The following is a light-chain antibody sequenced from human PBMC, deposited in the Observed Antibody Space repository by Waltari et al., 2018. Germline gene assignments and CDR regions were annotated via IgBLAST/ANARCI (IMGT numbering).Light chain of an antibody. CDR3: QQYNRWPPIT. Sequence: EIVMTQSPATLSVSPGETATLVCRASQSVSSNVAWYQKKPGQAPRLLIYDASTRATSIPAKFRGSGSGTEFTLTISSLQSEDFAVYYCQQYNRWPPITFGHGTRLEIK. CDR2: DAS. CDR1: QSVSSN. J-gene: IGKJ5*01. V-gene: IGKV3-15*01.